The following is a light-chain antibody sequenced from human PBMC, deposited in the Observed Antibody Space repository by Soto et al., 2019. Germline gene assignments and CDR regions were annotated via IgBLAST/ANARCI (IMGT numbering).Light chain of an antibody. CDR2: WVS. V-gene: IGKV4-1*01. CDR1: ETVLHSSSKKNY. Sequence: DIVMTQSPESLAGSLGERATINCKSSETVLHSSSKKNYLAWFQLKSGQPPKMLFYWVSIRESGIPDRFRASGSGTDFTLTITGLQPEDVAVYYCQQYYSFPYTFGQGTTVE. J-gene: IGKJ2*01. CDR3: QQYYSFPYT.